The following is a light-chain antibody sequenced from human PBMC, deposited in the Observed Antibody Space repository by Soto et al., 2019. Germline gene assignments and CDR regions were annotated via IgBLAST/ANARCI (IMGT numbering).Light chain of an antibody. CDR3: SSFTTSTTYV. CDR2: EVS. Sequence: QSALTQPASVSGSPGQSITISCTGTSSDVGSYNLVSWYQHHPGKAPKLLISEVSKRPSGVSNRFSGSKSGNTASLTISGLQAEDDADYYCSSFTTSTTYVFGTGTKVTVL. J-gene: IGLJ1*01. CDR1: SSDVGSYNL. V-gene: IGLV2-14*02.